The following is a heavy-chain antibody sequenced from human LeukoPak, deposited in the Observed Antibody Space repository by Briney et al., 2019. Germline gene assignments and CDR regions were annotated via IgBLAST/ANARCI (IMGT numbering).Heavy chain of an antibody. V-gene: IGHV1-46*01. CDR2: INPSGGST. CDR3: ARISSSGWYRGSVGPKQSFDY. Sequence: ASVQVSCXASGYTFTSYYMHWVRQAPGQGLGWMGIINPSGGSTSYAQKFQGRVTMTRDTSTSTVYMELSSLRSEDTAVYYCARISSSGWYRGSVGPKQSFDYWGQGTLVTVSS. D-gene: IGHD6-19*01. CDR1: GYTFTSYY. J-gene: IGHJ4*02.